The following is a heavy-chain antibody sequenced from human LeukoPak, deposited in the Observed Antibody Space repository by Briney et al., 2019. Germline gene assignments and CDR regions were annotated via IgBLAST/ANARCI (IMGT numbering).Heavy chain of an antibody. D-gene: IGHD6-13*01. CDR1: GFTFSSYT. CDR2: ISSSRSYI. V-gene: IGHV3-21*01. Sequence: PGGSLRLSCAASGFTFSSYTLSWVRQAPGKGLEWVSSISSSRSYIYYADSVEGRFTISRDSAKTSLYLQMNSLRVEDTAVYYCVSGLISAANTNYWGQGTLVTVSS. J-gene: IGHJ4*02. CDR3: VSGLISAANTNY.